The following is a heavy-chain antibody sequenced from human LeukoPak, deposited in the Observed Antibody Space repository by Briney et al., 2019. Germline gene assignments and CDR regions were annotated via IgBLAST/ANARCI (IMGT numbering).Heavy chain of an antibody. CDR2: VYSSGST. V-gene: IGHV4-61*02. CDR3: ARGEYDRSGYWGYYFEN. CDR1: GVSISSGSYY. D-gene: IGHD3-22*01. J-gene: IGHJ4*02. Sequence: SETLSLTCTVSGVSISSGSYYWSWLRQPAGKGLEWIGRVYSSGSTNYSPSFKSRVTISVDTSKNQFSLNLNSVTAADTAVYYCARGEYDRSGYWGYYFENWGQGTLVSVSS.